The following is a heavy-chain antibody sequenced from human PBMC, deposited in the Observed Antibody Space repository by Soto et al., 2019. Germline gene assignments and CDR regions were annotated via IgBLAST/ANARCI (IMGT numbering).Heavy chain of an antibody. V-gene: IGHV3-21*01. CDR2: ISSSSSYI. CDR1: GFTFSSYS. CDR3: ASRFGELSQDYYGMDV. Sequence: PWGSLILSCAASGFTFSSYSMNWVRQAPVKGLEWVSSISSSSSYIYYSYSVKGRFTIARDNAKNSLYLQMNSLRAEDTAVYYCASRFGELSQDYYGMDVWGQGTTVTVSS. D-gene: IGHD3-10*01. J-gene: IGHJ6*02.